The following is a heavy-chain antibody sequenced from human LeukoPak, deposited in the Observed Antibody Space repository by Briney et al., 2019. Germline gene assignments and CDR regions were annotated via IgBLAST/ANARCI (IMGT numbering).Heavy chain of an antibody. CDR3: ARGAVAGLDY. CDR2: ISSNSSYI. Sequence: AGGSLRLSCAASGFTFSSYSMNWVRQAPGKGLEWVSSISSNSSYIYYADSVKGRFTISRDNAKNSLYLQMNSLRAEDTAVYYCARGAVAGLDYWGQGTLVTVSS. J-gene: IGHJ4*02. CDR1: GFTFSSYS. D-gene: IGHD6-19*01. V-gene: IGHV3-21*01.